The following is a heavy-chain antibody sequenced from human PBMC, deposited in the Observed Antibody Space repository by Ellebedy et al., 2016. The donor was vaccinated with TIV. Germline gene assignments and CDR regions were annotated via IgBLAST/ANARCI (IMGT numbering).Heavy chain of an antibody. V-gene: IGHV1-58*02. D-gene: IGHD2-15*01. CDR3: AAEDCSGGSCYFLFDY. Sequence: SVKVSXKASRFTFTSSAMQWVRQARGQRLEWIGWIVVGSGNTNYAQKFQERVTITRDMSTSTAYMELSSLRSEDTAVYYCAAEDCSGGSCYFLFDYWGQGTLVTVSS. CDR1: RFTFTSSA. CDR2: IVVGSGNT. J-gene: IGHJ4*02.